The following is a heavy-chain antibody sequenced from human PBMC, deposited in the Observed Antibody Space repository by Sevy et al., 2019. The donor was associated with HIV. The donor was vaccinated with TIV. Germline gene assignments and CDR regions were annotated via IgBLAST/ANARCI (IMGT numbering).Heavy chain of an antibody. J-gene: IGHJ6*02. V-gene: IGHV3-23*01. CDR3: AKVNRGYYYYGMDV. Sequence: GGSLRLSCAASVFTFSSYAMSWVRQAPGKGLEWVSAISGSGGSTYYADSVKGRFTISRDNSKNTLYLQMNSLRAEDTAVYYCAKVNRGYYYYGMDVWGQGTTVTVSS. CDR1: VFTFSSYA. D-gene: IGHD3-10*01. CDR2: ISGSGGST.